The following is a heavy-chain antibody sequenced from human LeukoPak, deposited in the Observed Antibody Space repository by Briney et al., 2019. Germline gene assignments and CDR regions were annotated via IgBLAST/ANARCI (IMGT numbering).Heavy chain of an antibody. CDR2: ISYDGSNK. Sequence: PGGSLRPSCAASGFTFSSYGMHWVRQAPGKGLEWVAVISYDGSNKYYADSVKGRFTISRDNSKNTLYLQMNSLRAEDTAVYYCAYYGSGSYYLSYFDYWGQGTLVTVSS. CDR3: AYYGSGSYYLSYFDY. J-gene: IGHJ4*02. CDR1: GFTFSSYG. V-gene: IGHV3-30*03. D-gene: IGHD3-10*01.